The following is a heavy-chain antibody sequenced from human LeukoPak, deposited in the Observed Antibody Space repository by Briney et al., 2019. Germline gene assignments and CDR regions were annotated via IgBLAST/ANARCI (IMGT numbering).Heavy chain of an antibody. D-gene: IGHD1-26*01. Sequence: PSETLSLTCAVYGGSFSGYYWSWIRQPPGKGLEWIGEINHSGSTNYNPSLKSRVTISVDTSKNQFSLKLSSVTAADTAVYYCARYSGSRWFDPWGQGTLVTVSS. J-gene: IGHJ5*02. CDR3: ARYSGSRWFDP. CDR2: INHSGST. CDR1: GGSFSGYY. V-gene: IGHV4-34*01.